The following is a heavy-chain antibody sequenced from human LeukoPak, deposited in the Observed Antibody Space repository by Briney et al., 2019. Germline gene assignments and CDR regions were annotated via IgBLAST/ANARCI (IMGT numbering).Heavy chain of an antibody. CDR2: IYGGVST. CDR3: ARDGPPTQ. Sequence: GGSLRLSCAASGFNVRNNFMSWVRQTPGQGLEWVAVIYGGVSTYYADSVKGRFTISRDNSENTVYLQMNSLRAEDTAVYYCARDGPPTQWGQGTMVNVAS. J-gene: IGHJ4*02. CDR1: GFNVRNNF. V-gene: IGHV3-53*01.